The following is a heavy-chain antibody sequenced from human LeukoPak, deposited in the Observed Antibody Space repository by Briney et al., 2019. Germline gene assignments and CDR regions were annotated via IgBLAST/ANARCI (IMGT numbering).Heavy chain of an antibody. Sequence: PGGSLRLSCAASGFTFSTYAMHWVRQAPGKGLEWVAVISYDGSSKYYADSVKGRFTISRDNTKNTLYLQMNSLRAEETAVYYCARARSSYGYGDAFDIWGQGTMVTVSS. CDR3: ARARSSYGYGDAFDI. CDR2: ISYDGSSK. V-gene: IGHV3-30*04. D-gene: IGHD5-18*01. CDR1: GFTFSTYA. J-gene: IGHJ3*02.